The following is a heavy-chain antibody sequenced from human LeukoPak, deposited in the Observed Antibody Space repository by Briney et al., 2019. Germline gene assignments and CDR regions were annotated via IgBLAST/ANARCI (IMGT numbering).Heavy chain of an antibody. D-gene: IGHD1-7*01. CDR2: IYYSGST. CDR1: GGSISSSSYY. CDR3: ARGHITGTTSEFDAFDI. Sequence: PSETLSLTCTVSGGSISSSSYYWGWIRQPPGKGLEWIGSIYYSGSTYYNPSLKSRVTISVDTSKNQFSLKLSSVTAADTAVYYCARGHITGTTSEFDAFDIWGQGTMVTVSS. J-gene: IGHJ3*02. V-gene: IGHV4-39*07.